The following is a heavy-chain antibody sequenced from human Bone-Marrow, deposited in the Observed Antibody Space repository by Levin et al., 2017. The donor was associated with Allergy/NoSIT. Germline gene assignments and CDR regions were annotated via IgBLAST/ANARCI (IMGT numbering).Heavy chain of an antibody. Sequence: SETLSLTCAVSGYSISSDYYWGWIRQPPGEGLEWIGNIYHSGSTYYNPSLKSRVTISVDTSKNQFSLKVTSVTAADTAVYYCARTLGYCSGDSCYFYFDYWGRGTLVTVSS. CDR1: GYSISSDYY. J-gene: IGHJ4*02. CDR2: IYHSGST. CDR3: ARTLGYCSGDSCYFYFDY. D-gene: IGHD2-15*01. V-gene: IGHV4-38-2*01.